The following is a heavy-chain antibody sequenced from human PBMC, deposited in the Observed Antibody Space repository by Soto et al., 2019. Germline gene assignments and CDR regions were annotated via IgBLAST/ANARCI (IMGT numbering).Heavy chain of an antibody. D-gene: IGHD4-17*01. V-gene: IGHV1-2*02. Sequence: ASVKVSCKASGYTFTGYYMHWVRQAPGQGLEWMGWINPNSGGTNYAQKFQGRVTMTRDTSISTAYMELSRLRSDDTAVYYCARDLDYGDYEYYFDYWGQGTLVTVSS. J-gene: IGHJ4*02. CDR3: ARDLDYGDYEYYFDY. CDR2: INPNSGGT. CDR1: GYTFTGYY.